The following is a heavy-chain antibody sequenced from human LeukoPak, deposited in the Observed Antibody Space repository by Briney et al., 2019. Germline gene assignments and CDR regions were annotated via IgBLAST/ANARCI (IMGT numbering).Heavy chain of an antibody. J-gene: IGHJ4*02. Sequence: ASATLSLTCAVSGGSISSNKWWGWVRQPPGKGLEGIGEIYHHGATNYNPFLKSRVTLSVDKSKNQFSLELSSVTAADTAVYYCARGPSVAAHLDYWGQGTLVTVSS. D-gene: IGHD5-12*01. CDR2: IYHHGAT. CDR1: GGSISSNKW. V-gene: IGHV4-4*02. CDR3: ARGPSVAAHLDY.